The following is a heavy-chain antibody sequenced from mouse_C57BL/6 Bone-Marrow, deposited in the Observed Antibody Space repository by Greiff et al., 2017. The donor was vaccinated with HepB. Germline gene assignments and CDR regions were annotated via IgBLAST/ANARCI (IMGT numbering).Heavy chain of an antibody. Sequence: EVQLMESGPGLVKPSQSLSLTCSVTGYSITSGYYWNWIRQFPGNKLEWMGYISYDGSNNYNPSLKNRISITRDTSKNQFFLKLNSVTTEDTATYYCARDGGWLPDWYFDVWGTGTTVTVSS. J-gene: IGHJ1*03. CDR1: GYSITSGYY. V-gene: IGHV3-6*01. CDR3: ARDGGWLPDWYFDV. CDR2: ISYDGSN. D-gene: IGHD2-3*01.